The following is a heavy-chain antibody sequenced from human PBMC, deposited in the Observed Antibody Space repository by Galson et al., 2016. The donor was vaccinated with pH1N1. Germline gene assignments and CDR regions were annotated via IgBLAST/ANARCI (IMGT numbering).Heavy chain of an antibody. V-gene: IGHV3-7*04. CDR1: GFTISTYW. CDR2: INQDGSKN. CDR3: ARAIAAAGSL. J-gene: IGHJ4*02. D-gene: IGHD6-13*01. Sequence: SLRLSCAASGFTISTYWMTWVRQAPGKGLEWVANINQDGSKNYFVDSVKGRFTISRDNAKNSLFLQMNGLRAEDTAVYYCARAIAAAGSLWGQGTMVTVSS.